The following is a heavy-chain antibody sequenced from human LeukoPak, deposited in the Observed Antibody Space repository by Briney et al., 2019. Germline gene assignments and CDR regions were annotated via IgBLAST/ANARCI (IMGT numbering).Heavy chain of an antibody. V-gene: IGHV3-53*01. CDR2: IYSGGTT. D-gene: IGHD5-24*01. CDR3: ARGRRDGYNLAY. J-gene: IGHJ4*02. Sequence: PGGSLRLSCAASGFTFRDYYMSWIRQAPGKGLEWGSVIYSGGTTYYADSVTGRFTIARDISKNTLSLQMNSLRAEDTAVYYCARGRRDGYNLAYWGQGTLVAVSS. CDR1: GFTFRDYY.